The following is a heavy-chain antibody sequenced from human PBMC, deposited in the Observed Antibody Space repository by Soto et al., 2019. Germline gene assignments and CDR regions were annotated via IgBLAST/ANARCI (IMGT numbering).Heavy chain of an antibody. J-gene: IGHJ6*02. CDR1: GFTFSSYA. CDR3: ARVNIVVVTAARRSYGMDV. D-gene: IGHD2-2*01. Sequence: GGSLRLSCAASGFTFSSYAMHCVRQAPGKGLEWVAVISSDGSNKYYADSVKGRFTISRDNYKNTLYLQMNSLRAEDTAVYYCARVNIVVVTAARRSYGMDVWGQGTKVTVSS. CDR2: ISSDGSNK. V-gene: IGHV3-30-3*01.